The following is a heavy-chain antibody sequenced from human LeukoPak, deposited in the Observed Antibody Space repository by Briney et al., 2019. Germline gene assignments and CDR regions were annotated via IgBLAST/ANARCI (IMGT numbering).Heavy chain of an antibody. CDR1: GFTFSSYV. D-gene: IGHD2-21*02. Sequence: GRSLRLPCAASGFTFSSYVMHWVRQAPGKGLEWVAAISYDGSNKSYADSVKGRFTISRDNSKNTLYLQMNSLRAEDTAVYYCARDQIMVTTILDYYYGMDVWGQGTTVTVSS. V-gene: IGHV3-30-3*01. CDR3: ARDQIMVTTILDYYYGMDV. CDR2: ISYDGSNK. J-gene: IGHJ6*02.